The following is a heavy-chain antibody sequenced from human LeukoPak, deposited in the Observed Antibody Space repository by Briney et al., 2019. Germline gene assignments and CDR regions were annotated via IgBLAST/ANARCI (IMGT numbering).Heavy chain of an antibody. D-gene: IGHD3-22*01. CDR1: GGSISSSNW. CDR2: IYHSGST. Sequence: SETLSLTCAVSGGSISSSNWWSWVRPPPGKGLEWIGEIYHSGSTNYNPSLKSRVTISVDKSKNQFSLKLSSVTAADTAVYYCARAKEWAYYYDSSGKSTLDYWGQGTLVTVSS. CDR3: ARAKEWAYYYDSSGKSTLDY. V-gene: IGHV4-4*02. J-gene: IGHJ4*02.